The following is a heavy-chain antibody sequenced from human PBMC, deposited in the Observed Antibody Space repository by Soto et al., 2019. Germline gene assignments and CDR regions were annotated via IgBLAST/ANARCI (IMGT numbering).Heavy chain of an antibody. CDR3: AKGVRQWLVTSDFNY. J-gene: IGHJ4*02. CDR2: VSHDGRNT. V-gene: IGHV3-30*18. Sequence: VQLVESGGGVVQPGRSLRLSCAASGFTFSDYAMHWVRQAPGKGLEWVAVVSHDGRNTHYADSVKGRFPISRDSSKNTVSLAMTSLRAEDMAVYYCAKGVRQWLVTSDFNYWGQGALVTVSS. D-gene: IGHD6-19*01. CDR1: GFTFSDYA.